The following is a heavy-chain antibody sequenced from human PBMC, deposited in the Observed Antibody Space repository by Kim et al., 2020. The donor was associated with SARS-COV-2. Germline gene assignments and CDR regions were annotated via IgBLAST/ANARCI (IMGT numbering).Heavy chain of an antibody. J-gene: IGHJ4*02. D-gene: IGHD3-9*01. CDR1: GYTFTSYY. CDR2: INPSGGST. CDR3: ARGSPVYYDILTGYYRDY. V-gene: IGHV1-46*01. Sequence: ASVKVSCKASGYTFTSYYMHWVRQAPGQGLEWMGIINPSGGSTSDAQKFQGRVTMTRDTSTSTVYMELSSLRSEDTAVYYCARGSPVYYDILTGYYRDYWGQGTLVTASS.